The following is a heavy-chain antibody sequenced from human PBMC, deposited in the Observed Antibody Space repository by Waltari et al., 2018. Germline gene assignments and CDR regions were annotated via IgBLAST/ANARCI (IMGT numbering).Heavy chain of an antibody. D-gene: IGHD2-2*02. V-gene: IGHV4-31*01. J-gene: IGHJ5*02. Sequence: QVQLQESGPGLVKPSQTLSLTCTVSGGSISSGGYYWSWIRQHPGKGLEWIGYIYYSGSTYYNPSLKSLVTISVDTSKNQFSLKLSSVTAADTAVYYCARAGYCSSTSCYTGKGQGYWFDPWGQGTLVTVSS. CDR3: ARAGYCSSTSCYTGKGQGYWFDP. CDR1: GGSISSGGYY. CDR2: IYYSGST.